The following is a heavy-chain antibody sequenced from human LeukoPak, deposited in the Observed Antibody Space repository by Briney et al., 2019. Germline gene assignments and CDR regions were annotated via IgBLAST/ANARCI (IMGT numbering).Heavy chain of an antibody. D-gene: IGHD3-22*01. V-gene: IGHV1-2*02. CDR1: GYTFTGYY. CDR3: ARAYYYDSSDYTFDY. J-gene: IGHJ4*02. CDR2: INPNSGGI. Sequence: ASVKVSCKASGYTFTGYYMHWVRQAPGQGLEWMGWINPNSGGINYAQKFQGRVTMTRDTSISTAYMELSRLRSDDTAVYYCARAYYYDSSDYTFDYWGQGTLVTVSS.